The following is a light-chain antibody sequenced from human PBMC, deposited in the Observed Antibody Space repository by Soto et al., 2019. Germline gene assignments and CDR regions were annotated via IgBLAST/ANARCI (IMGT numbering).Light chain of an antibody. J-gene: IGLJ2*01. V-gene: IGLV3-1*01. CDR1: KLGDKY. Sequence: SSELTQPPSVSVSPGQTASITCSGVKLGDKYACWYQQKPGQSPVLVIYQDSKRPSGIPERFSGSNSGNTATLTISGTQAMDEADYYCQAWDSSTHVVFGGGTKLTVL. CDR3: QAWDSSTHVV. CDR2: QDS.